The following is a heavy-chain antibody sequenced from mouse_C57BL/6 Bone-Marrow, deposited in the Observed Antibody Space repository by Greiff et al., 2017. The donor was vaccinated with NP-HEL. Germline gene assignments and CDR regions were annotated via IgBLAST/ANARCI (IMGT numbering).Heavy chain of an antibody. J-gene: IGHJ3*01. CDR3: TRDGYDYSWFAY. D-gene: IGHD2-4*01. V-gene: IGHV5-9-1*02. Sequence: EVQLVESGDGLVKPGGSLKLSCAASGFTFSSYAMSWVRQTPEKRLEWVAYISSGGDYIYYADTVKGRFTISRDNARNTLYLQMSSLKSEDTAMYYCTRDGYDYSWFAYWGQGTLVTVSA. CDR2: ISSGGDYI. CDR1: GFTFSSYA.